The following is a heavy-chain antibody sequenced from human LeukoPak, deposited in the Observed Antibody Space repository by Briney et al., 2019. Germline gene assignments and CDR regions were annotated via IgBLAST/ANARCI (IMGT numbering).Heavy chain of an antibody. J-gene: IGHJ4*02. V-gene: IGHV3-23*01. CDR2: ISGSGLST. Sequence: PGGSLRLSCAASGFTSTSYGMSWVRQAPGKGLEWVSSISGSGLSTYYADSVKGRFTISRDTSKNTLYLQMNSLRAEDTAVYYCVKASADYYDSSGYRPSFDYWGQGTLVTVSS. D-gene: IGHD3-22*01. CDR1: GFTSTSYG. CDR3: VKASADYYDSSGYRPSFDY.